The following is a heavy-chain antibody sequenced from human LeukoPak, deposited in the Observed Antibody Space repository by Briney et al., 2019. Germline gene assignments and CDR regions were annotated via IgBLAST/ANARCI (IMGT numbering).Heavy chain of an antibody. V-gene: IGHV4-39*07. Sequence: SETLSLTCTVSGGSISSSSYYWGWIRQPPGKGLEWIGSIYYSGRTYYNPSLKSRVTISVDTSKNQFSLKLSSVTAADTAVYYCARAGAGECYYDSSGYVCYYFDYWGQGTLVTVSS. D-gene: IGHD3-22*01. CDR3: ARAGAGECYYDSSGYVCYYFDY. CDR1: GGSISSSSYY. CDR2: IYYSGRT. J-gene: IGHJ4*02.